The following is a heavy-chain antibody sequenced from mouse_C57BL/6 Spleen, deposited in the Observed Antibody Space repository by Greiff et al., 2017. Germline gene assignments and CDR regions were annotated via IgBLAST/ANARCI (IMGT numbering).Heavy chain of an antibody. CDR3: ARFYYSNYYYAMDY. J-gene: IGHJ4*01. V-gene: IGHV2-9-1*01. CDR1: GFSLTSYA. Sequence: VQGVESGPGLVAPSQSLSITCTVSGFSLTSYAISWVRQPPGKGLEWLGVIWTGGGTNYNSALKSRLSISKDNSKSQVFLKMNSLQTDDTARYYCARFYYSNYYYAMDYWGQGTSVTVSS. D-gene: IGHD2-5*01. CDR2: IWTGGGT.